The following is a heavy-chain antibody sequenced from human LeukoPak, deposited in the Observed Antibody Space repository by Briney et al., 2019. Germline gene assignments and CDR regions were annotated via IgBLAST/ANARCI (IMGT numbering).Heavy chain of an antibody. Sequence: GGSLRLSCAASGFTFSSYWMSWVRQAPGKGLEWVASIEEDGSDKYYVDSVKGRFTISRDNAKNPLYLQMNSLRAEDTAVYYCAKKYSGSYFSFDFWGQGTVVTVSS. V-gene: IGHV3-7*03. CDR2: IEEDGSDK. D-gene: IGHD1-26*01. CDR1: GFTFSSYW. CDR3: AKKYSGSYFSFDF. J-gene: IGHJ3*01.